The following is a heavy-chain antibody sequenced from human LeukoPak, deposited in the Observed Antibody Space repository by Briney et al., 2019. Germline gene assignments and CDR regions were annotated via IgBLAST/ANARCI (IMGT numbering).Heavy chain of an antibody. Sequence: SVKVSCKASGGTFSSYAISWVRQAPGQGLEWMGRIIPILGIANYAQKFQGRVTITADKSTSTAYMELRSLRSDDTAVYYCARVSRSGAFDYWGQGTLVTVSS. CDR2: IIPILGIA. CDR1: GGTFSSYA. D-gene: IGHD4/OR15-4a*01. J-gene: IGHJ4*02. V-gene: IGHV1-69*04. CDR3: ARVSRSGAFDY.